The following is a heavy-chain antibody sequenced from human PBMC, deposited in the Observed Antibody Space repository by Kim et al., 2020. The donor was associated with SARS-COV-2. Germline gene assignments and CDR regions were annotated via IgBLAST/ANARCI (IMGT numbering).Heavy chain of an antibody. D-gene: IGHD2-2*02. V-gene: IGHV3-21*01. CDR1: GFTFSSYS. CDR3: ARDPRLSCSSTSCYNGWFDP. CDR2: ISSSGTYI. J-gene: IGHJ5*02. Sequence: GGSLRLSCAASGFTFSSYSMIWVRQAPGKGLEWVSSISSSGTYIYYANSVKGRFTISRDNAKNSLYLQMNSLRAEDTAVYYCARDPRLSCSSTSCYNGWFDPWGQGTLITVSS.